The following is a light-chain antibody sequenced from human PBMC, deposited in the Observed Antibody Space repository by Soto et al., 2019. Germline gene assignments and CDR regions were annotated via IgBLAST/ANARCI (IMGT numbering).Light chain of an antibody. CDR2: DAS. CDR3: QHYIGY. J-gene: IGKJ4*01. CDR1: QSIRNW. Sequence: DFQMTQSPSTLSASVGDRVTITCRASQSIRNWLAWYQQKSGKGPKLLIYDASSLESGVPSRFSGSGYGTEFTLTISSLQHDDFATYYCQHYIGYFGGGTKVDIK. V-gene: IGKV1-5*01.